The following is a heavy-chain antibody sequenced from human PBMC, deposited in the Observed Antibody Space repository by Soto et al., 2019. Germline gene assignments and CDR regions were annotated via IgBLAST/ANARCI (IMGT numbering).Heavy chain of an antibody. D-gene: IGHD5-18*01. CDR1: GYTFTNND. Sequence: ASVKVCCKASGYTFTNNDVTWVRQATGQGLEWMGWMNPGSGDTGYAQKFQGRVTMTRNISIATAYMELSSLRSEDTAIYYCARMASFGSLNWFDPWGQGTLVTVSS. J-gene: IGHJ5*02. V-gene: IGHV1-8*01. CDR3: ARMASFGSLNWFDP. CDR2: MNPGSGDT.